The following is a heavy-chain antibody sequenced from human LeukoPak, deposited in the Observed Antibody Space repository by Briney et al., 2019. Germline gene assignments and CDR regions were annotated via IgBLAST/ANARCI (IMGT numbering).Heavy chain of an antibody. CDR2: INHSGST. J-gene: IGHJ3*02. Sequence: GSLRLSCAASGFTFSSYGMHWVRQAPGKGLEWIGEINHSGSTNYNPSLKSRVTISADTSKNQFSLKLSSVTAADTAVYYCARHKYSSGWPPEGAFDIWGQGTMVTVSS. CDR1: GFTFSSYG. D-gene: IGHD6-19*01. V-gene: IGHV4-34*01. CDR3: ARHKYSSGWPPEGAFDI.